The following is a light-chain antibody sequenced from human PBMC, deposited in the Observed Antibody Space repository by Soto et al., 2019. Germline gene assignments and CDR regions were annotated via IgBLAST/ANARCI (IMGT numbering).Light chain of an antibody. CDR1: QSVSSSY. Sequence: EIVLTQSPGTLSLSPGERATLSCRASQSVSSSYLAWYQQKPGQAPRLLIYGASSRATGIPDRFSGSGSGTDLTLTISRLEPEDFAVYYCQQYGRSPRTLGQGTKV. J-gene: IGKJ1*01. CDR2: GAS. CDR3: QQYGRSPRT. V-gene: IGKV3-20*01.